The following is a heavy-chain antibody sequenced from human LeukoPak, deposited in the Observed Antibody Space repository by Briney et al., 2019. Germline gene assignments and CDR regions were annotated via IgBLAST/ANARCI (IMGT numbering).Heavy chain of an antibody. D-gene: IGHD6-19*01. V-gene: IGHV4-39*07. J-gene: IGHJ4*02. Sequence: PSETLSLTCIVSGGSVSSYYWGWIRQPPGKGLEWIGSIYYSGTTSYNPSLKSRVTFSVDTSKNQFSVKLTSVTAADTAVYYCARGINSGWLVSIDYWGQGTLVTVSS. CDR3: ARGINSGWLVSIDY. CDR2: IYYSGTT. CDR1: GGSVSSYY.